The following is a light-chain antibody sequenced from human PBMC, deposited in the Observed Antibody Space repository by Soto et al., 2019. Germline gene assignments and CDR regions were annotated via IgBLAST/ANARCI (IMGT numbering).Light chain of an antibody. V-gene: IGLV2-23*01. CDR2: EDS. Sequence: QSVLTQPASVSGSPGQSITIACTGISTDVENYNFVSWYQQHPGKVPKPIIYEDSKRPSGISDRFSGSKSGNSASLTISGLQAEDEADYYCCSHAGFNTPYVFATGTKLTVL. CDR1: STDVENYNF. CDR3: CSHAGFNTPYV. J-gene: IGLJ1*01.